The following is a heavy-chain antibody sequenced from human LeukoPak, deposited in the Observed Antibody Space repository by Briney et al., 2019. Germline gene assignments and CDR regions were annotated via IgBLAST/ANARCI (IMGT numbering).Heavy chain of an antibody. V-gene: IGHV4-39*01. CDR2: IYYSGST. CDR1: GGSISSSSYY. D-gene: IGHD2-15*01. J-gene: IGHJ2*01. CDR3: ARQQYCSGGSCYSGNWYFDL. Sequence: SETLSLTCTVSGGSISSSSYYWGWIRQPPGKGLEWIGSIYYSGSTYYNPSLKSRVTISVDTSKNQFSLKLSSVTAADTAVYYCARQQYCSGGSCYSGNWYFDLWGRGTLVTVSS.